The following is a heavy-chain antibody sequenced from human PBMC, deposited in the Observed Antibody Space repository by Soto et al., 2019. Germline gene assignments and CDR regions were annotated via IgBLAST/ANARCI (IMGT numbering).Heavy chain of an antibody. V-gene: IGHV5-10-1*01. CDR1: GYSFNSYW. CDR3: ARTRGQNCSGGNCYFGRDG. J-gene: IGHJ6*02. CDR2: IDPSASYT. D-gene: IGHD2-15*01. Sequence: GESLKISCKGSGYSFNSYWISWVRQMPGKGLEWMGRIDPSASYTNYSPSFQGHVTISADKSISTAYLQWSSLKASDTAMYYCARTRGQNCSGGNCYFGRDGWGQGTTVTVCS.